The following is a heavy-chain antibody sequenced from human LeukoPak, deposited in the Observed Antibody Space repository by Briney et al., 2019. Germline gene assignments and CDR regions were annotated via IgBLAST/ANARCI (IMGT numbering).Heavy chain of an antibody. Sequence: GRSLRLSCAPSGFTFSRHGMHWVRQAPGKGLEWVAIISNDGSRKYYAHSVEGRFTISRDNSKNTLYLQMDSLRAEDTAVYYCARSDCGGDCYGDAFDIWGQGTMVTVSS. D-gene: IGHD2-21*02. J-gene: IGHJ3*02. CDR1: GFTFSRHG. CDR3: ARSDCGGDCYGDAFDI. V-gene: IGHV3-30*03. CDR2: ISNDGSRK.